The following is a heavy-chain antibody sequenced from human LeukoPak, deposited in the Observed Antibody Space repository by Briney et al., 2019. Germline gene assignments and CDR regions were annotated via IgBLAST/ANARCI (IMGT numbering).Heavy chain of an antibody. CDR2: ISGSGGTT. V-gene: IGHV3-23*01. D-gene: IGHD6-13*01. CDR1: GFTFNTYA. CDR3: AKYSRPPSIDY. J-gene: IGHJ4*02. Sequence: PGGSLRLSCAASGFTFNTYAMSWVRQAPGKGLEWVSAISGSGGTTYYADSVKGRVTISRDNSKNTLYLQMNSLRAEDTAVYYCAKYSRPPSIDYWGQGTLVTVSS.